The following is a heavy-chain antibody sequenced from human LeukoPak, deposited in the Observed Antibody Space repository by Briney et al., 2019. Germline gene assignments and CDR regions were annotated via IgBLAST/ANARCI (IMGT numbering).Heavy chain of an antibody. D-gene: IGHD2-21*02. Sequence: GESLKISCKGSGYSFISYWIGWVRQTPGKGLEWMGITYPGDSDTRYSPSFQGQVTISADKSITTAYLQWSSLKASDTAMYYCARLPYCGGDCYLDYWGQGTLVTVSS. J-gene: IGHJ4*02. V-gene: IGHV5-51*01. CDR1: GYSFISYW. CDR2: TYPGDSDT. CDR3: ARLPYCGGDCYLDY.